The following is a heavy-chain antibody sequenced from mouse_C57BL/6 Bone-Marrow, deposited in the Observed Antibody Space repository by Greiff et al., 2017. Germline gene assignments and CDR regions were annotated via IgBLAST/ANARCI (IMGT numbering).Heavy chain of an antibody. D-gene: IGHD1-1*01. CDR3: AKSDYDGSRPFAY. Sequence: PGQGLEWIGMIHPNSGSTNYNEKFKSKATLTVDKSSSTASMQLSSLPSEDSAVYYWAKSDYDGSRPFAYWGQGTLVNVSA. V-gene: IGHV1-64*01. J-gene: IGHJ3*01. CDR2: IHPNSGST.